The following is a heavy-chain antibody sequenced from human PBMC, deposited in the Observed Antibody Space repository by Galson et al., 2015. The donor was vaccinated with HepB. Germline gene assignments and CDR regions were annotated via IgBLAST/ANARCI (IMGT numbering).Heavy chain of an antibody. D-gene: IGHD5-18*01. V-gene: IGHV3-23*01. CDR1: GFTFSTHT. Sequence: SLRLSCAASGFTFSTHTMSWVRQAPGKGLEWVSAISASGDRTYPADSVQGRFTISRDNSKNTLYLQMNSLRAEDTAVYYCAHTYDKGGFWGQGTLVTVSS. CDR3: AHTYDKGGF. J-gene: IGHJ4*02. CDR2: ISASGDRT.